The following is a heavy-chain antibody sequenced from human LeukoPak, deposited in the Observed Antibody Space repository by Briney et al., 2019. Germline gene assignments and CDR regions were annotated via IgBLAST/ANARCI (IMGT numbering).Heavy chain of an antibody. D-gene: IGHD6-19*01. CDR3: ARCGIAVAGRDAFDI. Sequence: ASVKVSCKASGYTFTSYGISWVRQAPGQALEWMGWISAYNGNTKYAQKLQGRVTMTTDTSTSTAYMELRSLRSDDTAVYYCARCGIAVAGRDAFDIWGQGTMVTVSS. V-gene: IGHV1-18*01. CDR2: ISAYNGNT. J-gene: IGHJ3*02. CDR1: GYTFTSYG.